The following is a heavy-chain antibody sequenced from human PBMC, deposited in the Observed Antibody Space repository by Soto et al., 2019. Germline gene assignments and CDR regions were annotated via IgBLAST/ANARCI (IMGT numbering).Heavy chain of an antibody. V-gene: IGHV1-69*02. CDR3: ARGGTPIEY. J-gene: IGHJ4*02. CDR2: IIPVLGVE. D-gene: IGHD3-16*01. CDR1: GGSFSSYI. Sequence: GASVKVSCKASGGSFSSYIVSWVRQAPGQGLEWMGRIIPVLGVEYYAQNFQGRVTMTTDTSTSTAYMELRSLRSDDTAVYYCARGGTPIEYWGQGTLVTVSS.